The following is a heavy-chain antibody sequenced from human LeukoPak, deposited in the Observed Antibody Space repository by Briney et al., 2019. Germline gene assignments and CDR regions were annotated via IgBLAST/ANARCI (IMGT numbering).Heavy chain of an antibody. D-gene: IGHD3-10*01. V-gene: IGHV4-59*08. CDR2: IYYSGST. J-gene: IGHJ4*02. CDR1: GGSISSYY. CDR3: ARLRITMVRGAYFDY. Sequence: SETLSLTCTVSGGSISSYYWSWIRQPPGKGLEWIGYIYYSGSTNYNPSLKSRVTISVDTSKNQFSLKLSSVTAADTAVYYCARLRITMVRGAYFDYWGQGTLVTVSS.